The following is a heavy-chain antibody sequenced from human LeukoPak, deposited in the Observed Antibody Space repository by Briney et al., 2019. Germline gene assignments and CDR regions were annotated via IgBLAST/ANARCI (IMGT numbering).Heavy chain of an antibody. D-gene: IGHD4-17*01. V-gene: IGHV3-23*01. CDR2: IYGGGSGTT. Sequence: PGGSLRLSCVASGLTFSKYTLSWIRQPPGKGLEWVAGIYGGGSGTTFYAESVRGRFTISRDNSRTTLYLQMNSLRDEDTAVYYCAXXXXXDGAWDIDYWGQGT. CDR3: AXXXXXDGAWDIDY. J-gene: IGHJ4*03. CDR1: GLTFSKYT.